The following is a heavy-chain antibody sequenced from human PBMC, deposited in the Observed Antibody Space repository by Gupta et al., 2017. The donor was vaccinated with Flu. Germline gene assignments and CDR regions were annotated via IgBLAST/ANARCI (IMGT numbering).Heavy chain of an antibody. CDR1: GFTFSTYA. CDR3: VKDKVSEIYGVISHLDF. J-gene: IGHJ2*01. D-gene: IGHD3-3*01. V-gene: IGHV3-64D*06. Sequence: DVQLVESGGGLVQPGGSLRLSCSASGFTFSTYALHWVRQAPEKGLEYVSAISSNGGSTYYAVHVKGRFSISRDNSKNTIYLQMNSLRPEDTAVYYCVKDKVSEIYGVISHLDFWVRGTLVTVSS. CDR2: ISSNGGST.